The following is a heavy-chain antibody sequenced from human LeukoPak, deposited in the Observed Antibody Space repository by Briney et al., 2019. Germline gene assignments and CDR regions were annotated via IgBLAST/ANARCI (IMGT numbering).Heavy chain of an antibody. Sequence: GASVKVSCKASGGTFSSYAISWVRQAPGQGLEWMGGIIPIFGTANYAQKFQGRVTITEDESTSTAYMELSSLRSEDTAVYYCARWSGTWGVDAFDIWGQGTMVTVSS. J-gene: IGHJ3*02. D-gene: IGHD3-3*01. CDR1: GGTFSSYA. CDR2: IIPIFGTA. V-gene: IGHV1-69*13. CDR3: ARWSGTWGVDAFDI.